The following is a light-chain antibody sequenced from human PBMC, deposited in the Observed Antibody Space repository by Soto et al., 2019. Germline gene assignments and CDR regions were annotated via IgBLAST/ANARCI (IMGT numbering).Light chain of an antibody. V-gene: IGKV1-5*01. J-gene: IGKJ1*01. CDR1: QTISYW. CDR2: DAS. CDR3: QQYMRYSWT. Sequence: DIQMTQSPSTLSASVGDRVTITCRASQTISYWLAWYQQKPGKGPKLLIYDASSLEGGVPSRFSGSRSGTEFTLTISSLQPEDSATYYCQQYMRYSWTFGQGTKVDIK.